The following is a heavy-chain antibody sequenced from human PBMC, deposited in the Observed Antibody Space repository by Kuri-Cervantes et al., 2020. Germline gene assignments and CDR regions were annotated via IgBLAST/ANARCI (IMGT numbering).Heavy chain of an antibody. V-gene: IGHV3-49*04. CDR3: TRDLDYYYYYMDV. Sequence: GESLKISCAASGFTFSSYEMNWVRQAPGKGLEWVGFIRSKAYGGTTEYAASVKGRFTISRDDSKSIAYLQMNSLKTEDTAVYYCTRDLDYYYYYMDVWGKGTTVTVSS. D-gene: IGHD3-16*01. CDR2: IRSKAYGGTT. CDR1: GFTFSSYE. J-gene: IGHJ6*03.